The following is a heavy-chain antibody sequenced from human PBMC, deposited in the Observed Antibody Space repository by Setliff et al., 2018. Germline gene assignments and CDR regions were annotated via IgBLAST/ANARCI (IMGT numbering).Heavy chain of an antibody. CDR1: GYSIRSGYY. D-gene: IGHD6-13*01. Sequence: PSETLSLTCAVSGYSIRSGYYWGWIRQPPGKGLEWIGSIYHSGSTYYSPSLKSRVTISVDTSKNQFSLNLTSVTAADTALYYCARQPGDEQQLVGDWGQGTLVTVSS. J-gene: IGHJ4*02. CDR2: IYHSGST. CDR3: ARQPGDEQQLVGD. V-gene: IGHV4-38-2*01.